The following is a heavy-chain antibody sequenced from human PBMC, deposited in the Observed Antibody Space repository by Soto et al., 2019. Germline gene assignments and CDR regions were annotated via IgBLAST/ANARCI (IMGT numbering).Heavy chain of an antibody. CDR3: ARGSNGMDY. CDR2: ISAYNGNT. CDR1: GYTFTSYG. V-gene: IGHV1-18*01. D-gene: IGHD4-4*01. Sequence: QVQLVQSGAEVKKPGASVKVSCKASGYTFTSYGISWVRQAPGQGLEWMGWISAYNGNTNYAQKRQGRVTMTTDTATGTADMELRSLRSDDKAVYYWARGSNGMDYWGQGTLVTVSS. J-gene: IGHJ4*02.